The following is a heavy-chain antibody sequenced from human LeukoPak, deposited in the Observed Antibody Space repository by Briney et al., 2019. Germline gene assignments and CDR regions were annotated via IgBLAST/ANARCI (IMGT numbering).Heavy chain of an antibody. CDR2: IYYSGST. D-gene: IGHD3-10*01. Sequence: PSETLSLTCTVSGGSISSSSYYWGWIRQPPWKGLEWIGSIYYSGSTYYNPSLKSRVTISVDTSKNQFSLKLSSVTAADTAVYYCARLRYSGSGSPRNNWFDPWGQGTLVTVSS. CDR1: GGSISSSSYY. CDR3: ARLRYSGSGSPRNNWFDP. J-gene: IGHJ5*02. V-gene: IGHV4-39*01.